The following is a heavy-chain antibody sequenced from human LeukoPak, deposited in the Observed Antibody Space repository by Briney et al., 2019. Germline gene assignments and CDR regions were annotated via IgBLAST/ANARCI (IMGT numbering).Heavy chain of an antibody. Sequence: PSETLSLTCAVYGGSFSNYYWSWIRQPAGKGLEWIGRFYNSGSTNCNPSLKSRVTMSVDTSKNQFSLKLSFVTAADTAVYYCARVGDYALKDWGQGTLVTVSS. J-gene: IGHJ4*02. V-gene: IGHV4-59*10. CDR3: ARVGDYALKD. CDR2: FYNSGST. D-gene: IGHD3-16*01. CDR1: GGSFSNYY.